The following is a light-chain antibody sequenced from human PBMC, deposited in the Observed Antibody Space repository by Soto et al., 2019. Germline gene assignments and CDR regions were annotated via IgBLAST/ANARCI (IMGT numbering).Light chain of an antibody. J-gene: IGKJ4*01. V-gene: IGKV3-11*01. CDR1: QSFRGL. Sequence: EVVLTQSPVTLSLSPGERATLSCRASQSFRGLLAWYQQKPGQAPRLLIYDAYNRAAGVPARFSGSGSGTDFTLTISSLEPEDFAVYYCQQRYNWPLTFGGGTKVEIK. CDR2: DAY. CDR3: QQRYNWPLT.